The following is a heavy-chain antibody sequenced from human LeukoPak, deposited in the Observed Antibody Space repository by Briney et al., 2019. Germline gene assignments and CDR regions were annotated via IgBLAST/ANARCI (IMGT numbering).Heavy chain of an antibody. D-gene: IGHD5-12*01. Sequence: GGSLRLSCAASGFTFRRYAMSWVRQAPGKGLEWVSGISGSGDNTHYGDSAKGRFTISRDNSKNTLYLQMNSLRAEDTAVYYCARAVVATITGFDSWGQGTLVTVSS. CDR2: ISGSGDNT. CDR1: GFTFRRYA. V-gene: IGHV3-23*01. CDR3: ARAVVATITGFDS. J-gene: IGHJ4*02.